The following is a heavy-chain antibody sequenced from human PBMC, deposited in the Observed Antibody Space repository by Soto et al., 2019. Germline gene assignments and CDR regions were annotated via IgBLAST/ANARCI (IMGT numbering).Heavy chain of an antibody. CDR1: GFTFSSYA. J-gene: IGHJ5*02. Sequence: EVQLLESGGGLVQPGGSLRLSCAASGFTFSSYAMSWVRQAPGKGLEWVSAISGSGGSTYYADSVKGRFTISRDNSKNTLYLQMNSRRAEDTAVYYCAKDGAAAAKLNWFDPWGQGTLVTVAA. CDR3: AKDGAAAAKLNWFDP. D-gene: IGHD6-13*01. CDR2: ISGSGGST. V-gene: IGHV3-23*01.